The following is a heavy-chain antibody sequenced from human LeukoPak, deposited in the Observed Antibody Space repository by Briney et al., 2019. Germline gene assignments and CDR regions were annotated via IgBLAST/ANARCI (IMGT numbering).Heavy chain of an antibody. D-gene: IGHD3-22*01. Sequence: PGGSLRLSCGASGFTFSSYWMHWVRQAPGKGLEWVAFIRYDGSNKYYADSVKGRFTISRDNSKNTLYLQMNSLRAEDTAVYYCTRMIDSSGNSQDAFDIWGQGTMVTVSS. V-gene: IGHV3-30*02. CDR1: GFTFSSYW. CDR3: TRMIDSSGNSQDAFDI. J-gene: IGHJ3*02. CDR2: IRYDGSNK.